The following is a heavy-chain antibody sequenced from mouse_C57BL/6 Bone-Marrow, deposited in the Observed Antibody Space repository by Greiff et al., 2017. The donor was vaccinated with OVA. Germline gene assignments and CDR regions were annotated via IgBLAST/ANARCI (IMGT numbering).Heavy chain of an antibody. J-gene: IGHJ4*01. Sequence: VQLVESGPGLVAPSQSLSITCTVSGFSLTSYGVHWVRQPPGKGLEWLVVIWSDGSTTYNSALKSRLSISKDNSKSQVFLKMNSLQTDDTAMYYCARHRYYGSSYDYAMDYWGQGTSVTVSS. D-gene: IGHD1-1*01. CDR2: IWSDGST. CDR1: GFSLTSYG. CDR3: ARHRYYGSSYDYAMDY. V-gene: IGHV2-6-1*01.